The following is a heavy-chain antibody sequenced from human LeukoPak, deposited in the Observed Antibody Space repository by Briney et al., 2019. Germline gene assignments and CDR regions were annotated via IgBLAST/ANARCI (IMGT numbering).Heavy chain of an antibody. CDR1: GFPFSSYG. J-gene: IGHJ5*02. D-gene: IGHD3-16*01. CDR2: LVYDARS. CDR3: ARGVQTVTGVMYWFDP. V-gene: IGHV3-33*01. Sequence: GGSLRLSCAASGFPFSSYGMHWVRQAPGKGLEWVARLVYDARSDYANSVKGRFSISRDDSKNTLFLDMSNLRVEDTAVYYCARGVQTVTGVMYWFDPWGQGTLVTVSS.